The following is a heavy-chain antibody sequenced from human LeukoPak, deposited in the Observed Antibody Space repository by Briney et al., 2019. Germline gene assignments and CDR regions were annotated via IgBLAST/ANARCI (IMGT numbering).Heavy chain of an antibody. CDR1: GFTFSSYS. D-gene: IGHD6-13*01. CDR3: ARDLTYEEQQLTYFDY. Sequence: GGSLRLSCAASGFTFSSYSMNWVRQAPGKGLEWVSSISSSSSYIYYADSVKGRFTISRDNAKNSLYLQMNSLRAEDTAVYYCARDLTYEEQQLTYFDYWGQGTLVTVSS. CDR2: ISSSSSYI. V-gene: IGHV3-21*01. J-gene: IGHJ4*02.